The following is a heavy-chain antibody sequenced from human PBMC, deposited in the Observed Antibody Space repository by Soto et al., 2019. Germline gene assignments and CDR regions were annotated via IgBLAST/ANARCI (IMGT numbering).Heavy chain of an antibody. V-gene: IGHV3-48*03. J-gene: IGHJ4*02. CDR3: ARDIDYYDSSGYQDY. CDR1: GFSFSRYE. CDR2: INTRGNIM. Sequence: GGSLRLSCAASGFSFSRYEMNWVRQAPGKGLEWVSYINTRGNIMHYADSVRGRFTVSRDNAENSLYLQMNSLRAEDTGVYYCARDIDYYDSSGYQDYWGQGTPVTVSS. D-gene: IGHD3-22*01.